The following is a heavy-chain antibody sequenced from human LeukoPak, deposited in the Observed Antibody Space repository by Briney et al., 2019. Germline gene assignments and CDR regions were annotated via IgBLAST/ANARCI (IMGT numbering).Heavy chain of an antibody. CDR3: ARYGDLYYFDY. V-gene: IGHV4-59*01. Sequence: SETLSLTCTVSGGSISSYYWSWIRQPPGKGLEWIGYIYYSGSTNYNPSLTSRGTISVDTSKNQFSLKLSSVTAADTAVYYCARYGDLYYFDYWGQGTLVTVAS. CDR2: IYYSGST. J-gene: IGHJ4*02. CDR1: GGSISSYY. D-gene: IGHD4-17*01.